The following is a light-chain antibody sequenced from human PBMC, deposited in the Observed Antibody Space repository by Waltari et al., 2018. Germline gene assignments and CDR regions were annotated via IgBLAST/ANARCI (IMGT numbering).Light chain of an antibody. CDR2: LVS. V-gene: IGKV2-28*01. CDR1: LSLLHVNVCDY. Sequence: ILLIQSPLTLPVTPAEPASFSCRSGLSLLHVNVCDYLDWFVQKPGQSPQLLIYLVSNWDSGVPARFSGSGSGTNFTLTISRVEAEDVGVYYCMQALKAPYTFGQGTRLEIK. J-gene: IGKJ2*01. CDR3: MQALKAPYT.